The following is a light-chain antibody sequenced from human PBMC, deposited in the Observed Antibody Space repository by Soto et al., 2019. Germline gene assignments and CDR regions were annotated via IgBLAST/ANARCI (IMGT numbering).Light chain of an antibody. CDR1: QSLLHSNGYNY. V-gene: IGKV2-28*01. CDR3: MQALQIRT. CDR2: LGS. J-gene: IGKJ1*01. Sequence: DIVMTQSPLSLPVTPGEPASISCRSSQSLLHSNGYNYLDWYLQKPGPSPHLLIHLGSNRDSGVPDRFGGSGSGTDFTLRISRVEAEDVGVYYCMQALQIRTFGQGTKVEIK.